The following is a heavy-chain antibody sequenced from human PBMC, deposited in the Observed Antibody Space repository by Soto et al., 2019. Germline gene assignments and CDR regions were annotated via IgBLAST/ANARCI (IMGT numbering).Heavy chain of an antibody. CDR2: VSIGGST. CDR3: AKRRGAGGHFDY. V-gene: IGHV3-23*01. Sequence: GGSLRLSCAASGFTFSSYAMGWVRQGPGKGLEWVAVVSIGGSTHYADSVRGRFTISRDNSKNTLSLQMNSLTAEDAAVYFCAKRRGAGGHFDYWGQGALVTVSS. CDR1: GFTFSSYA. J-gene: IGHJ4*02. D-gene: IGHD2-15*01.